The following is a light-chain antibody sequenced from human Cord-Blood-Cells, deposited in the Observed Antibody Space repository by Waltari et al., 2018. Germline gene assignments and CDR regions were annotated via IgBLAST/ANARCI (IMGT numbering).Light chain of an antibody. CDR3: QQRSNWPPLT. CDR2: DAS. Sequence: EIVLTQSPATLSLSPGERATLSCRASQSVSSYLAWYQQKPGQAPRLLLYDASNRATGIPAMFSGSGSGTDFTLTISSLEPEDFAVYYCQQRSNWPPLTFGQGTKLEIK. V-gene: IGKV3-11*01. J-gene: IGKJ2*01. CDR1: QSVSSY.